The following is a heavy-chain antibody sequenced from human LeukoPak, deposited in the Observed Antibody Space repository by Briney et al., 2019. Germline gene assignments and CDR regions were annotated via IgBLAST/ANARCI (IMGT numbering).Heavy chain of an antibody. V-gene: IGHV4-30-4*01. CDR1: GGSISSGDYY. CDR3: ASSNGVLPPDL. Sequence: SETLSLTCTVSGGSISSGDYYWSWIRQPPGKGLEWIGYIYYGGSTYYNPSLKSRVTISVDTSKNQFSLKLSSVTAADTAVYYCASSNGVLPPDLWGQGTLVTVSS. J-gene: IGHJ5*02. D-gene: IGHD4/OR15-4a*01. CDR2: IYYGGST.